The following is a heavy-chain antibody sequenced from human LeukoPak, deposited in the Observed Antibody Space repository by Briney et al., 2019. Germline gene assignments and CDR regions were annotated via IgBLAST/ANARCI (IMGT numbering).Heavy chain of an antibody. CDR2: IYYSGST. J-gene: IGHJ4*02. V-gene: IGHV4-39*01. D-gene: IGHD1-26*01. CDR3: ARRDYSYSGSYYPFDY. CDR1: GGSISSSSYY. Sequence: SETLSLTCTVSGGSISSSSYYWGWIRQPPGKGLEWIGSIYYSGSTYYNPSLESRVTISVDTSKNQFSLKLSSVTAEDTAVYYCARRDYSYSGSYYPFDYWGQGTLVTVSS.